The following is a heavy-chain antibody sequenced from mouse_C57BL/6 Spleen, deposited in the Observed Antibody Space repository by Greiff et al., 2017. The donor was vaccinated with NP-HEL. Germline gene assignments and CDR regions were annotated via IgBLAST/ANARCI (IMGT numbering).Heavy chain of an antibody. CDR3: AREGIYYGNSAWFAY. V-gene: IGHV1-54*01. CDR2: INPGSGGT. D-gene: IGHD2-1*01. CDR1: GYAFTNYL. Sequence: VQGVESGAELVRPGTSVKVSCKASGYAFTNYLIEWVKQRPGQGLEWIGVINPGSGGTNYNEKFKGKATLTADKSSSTAYMQLSSLTSEDSAVYFCAREGIYYGNSAWFAYWGQGTLVTVSA. J-gene: IGHJ3*01.